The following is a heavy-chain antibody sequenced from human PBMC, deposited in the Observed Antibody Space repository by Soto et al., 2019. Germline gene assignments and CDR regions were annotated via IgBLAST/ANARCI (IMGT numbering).Heavy chain of an antibody. CDR1: GFTFSSYA. CDR2: ISGSGGST. Sequence: EVQLLESGGGLVQPGGSLRLSCAASGFTFSSYAMSWVRQAPGKGLEWVSAISGSGGSTYYADSVKGRFTISRDNSKNTLYLQMNSLRAEDTAVYYCARGHCSSTSCYMAYYYYGMDVWGQGTTVTVSS. D-gene: IGHD2-2*02. J-gene: IGHJ6*02. CDR3: ARGHCSSTSCYMAYYYYGMDV. V-gene: IGHV3-23*01.